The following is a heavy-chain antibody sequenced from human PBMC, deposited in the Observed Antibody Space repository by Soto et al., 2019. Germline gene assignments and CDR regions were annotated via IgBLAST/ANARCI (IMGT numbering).Heavy chain of an antibody. J-gene: IGHJ4*02. CDR3: ARESSGFIGYDY. V-gene: IGHV4-31*01. CDR2: VSYSGTT. CDR1: GGSISSGYYY. Sequence: PSETLSLTCSVSGGSISSGYYYWSWIRQHPGKGLEWIGHVSYSGTTNYNTSLKKQLTISVDTSKNQFSLKLSFVTAADTAVYYCARESSGFIGYDYWGQGTLVTVS. D-gene: IGHD3-22*01.